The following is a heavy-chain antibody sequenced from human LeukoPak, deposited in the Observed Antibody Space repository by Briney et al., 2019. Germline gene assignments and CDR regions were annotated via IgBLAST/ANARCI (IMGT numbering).Heavy chain of an antibody. V-gene: IGHV1-8*01. J-gene: IGHJ6*02. CDR2: MNPNSGNT. D-gene: IGHD2/OR15-2a*01. CDR3: AKDRSSSFSYYYYGMDV. CDR1: GYTFTSYD. Sequence: GASVKVSCKASGYTFTSYDINWVRQATGQGLEWMGWMNPNSGNTGYAQKFQGRVTMTRNTSISTAYMELSSLRSEDTAVYYCAKDRSSSFSYYYYGMDVWGQGTTVTVSS.